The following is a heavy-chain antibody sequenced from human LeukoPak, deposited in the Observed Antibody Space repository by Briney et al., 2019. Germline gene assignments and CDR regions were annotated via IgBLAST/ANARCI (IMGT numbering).Heavy chain of an antibody. J-gene: IGHJ4*02. CDR2: ISSRSSII. V-gene: IGHV3-48*04. CDR1: RLTFSSYN. CDR3: ARVDPREYYYDSSGYYADY. Sequence: GGSLRLSCAASRLTFSSYNMNWVRQAPGKGLEWVSYISSRSSIIYYADSVKGRFTISRDNAKNSLYLQMNSLRAEDTAVYYCARVDPREYYYDSSGYYADYWGQGTLVTVSS. D-gene: IGHD3-22*01.